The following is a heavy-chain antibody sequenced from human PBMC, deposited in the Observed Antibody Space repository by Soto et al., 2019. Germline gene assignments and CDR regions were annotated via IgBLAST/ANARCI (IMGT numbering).Heavy chain of an antibody. V-gene: IGHV3-9*01. CDR1: GFTFDDYG. J-gene: IGHJ3*02. CDR2: ISWTSGSI. CDR3: AKGDAFDS. Sequence: GGSLRLSCAASGFTFDDYGMHWVRQAPGKGLGWVSGISWTSGSIGQSDSVKGRFTISRDNAKNSLYLQMNSLRAEVTAVNYCAKGDAFDSWGQGTMV.